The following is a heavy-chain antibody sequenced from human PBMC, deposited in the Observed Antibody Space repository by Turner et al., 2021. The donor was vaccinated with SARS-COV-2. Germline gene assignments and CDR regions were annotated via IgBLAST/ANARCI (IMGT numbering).Heavy chain of an antibody. J-gene: IGHJ3*02. CDR2: MRSSSSYI. D-gene: IGHD3-22*01. CDR3: ARARWDYYDSSGYYPNAFDI. CDR1: GFPFSSYS. Sequence: EVQLVESGGGLVKPGGSLRLSCAASGFPFSSYSMNWVRQAPGKGLEWVSSMRSSSSYIYYADSVKGRFTISRDNAKNSLYLQMNSLKAEDTAVYYCARARWDYYDSSGYYPNAFDIWGQGTMVTVSS. V-gene: IGHV3-21*01.